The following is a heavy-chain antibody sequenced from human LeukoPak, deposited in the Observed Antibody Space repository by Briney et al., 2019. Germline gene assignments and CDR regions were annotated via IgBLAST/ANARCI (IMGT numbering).Heavy chain of an antibody. CDR3: VCPARGYSHGYGY. J-gene: IGHJ4*02. V-gene: IGHV3-64D*09. CDR2: ISDNGGST. Sequence: GGSLRLSCTASVFTFCSYPMQWVRQAPGKGLEYVSAISDNGGSTYYADSVKGRFTISRDNSMNTLYLQMSSLRPEDTAVYYCVCPARGYSHGYGYWVQGTLVTVSS. CDR1: VFTFCSYP. D-gene: IGHD5-18*01.